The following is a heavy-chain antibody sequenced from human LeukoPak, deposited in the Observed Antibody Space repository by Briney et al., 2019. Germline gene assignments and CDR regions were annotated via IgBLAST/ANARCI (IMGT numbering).Heavy chain of an antibody. CDR3: ARAYSGRNYQFDY. Sequence: PSETLSLTCTVSGGSISSSSYYWGWIRQPPGKGLEWIGSIYHSGSTYYNPSLKSRVTISVDTSKNQFSLKLSSVTAADTAVYYCARAYSGRNYQFDYWGQGTLVTVSS. CDR1: GGSISSSSYY. J-gene: IGHJ4*02. CDR2: IYHSGST. D-gene: IGHD6-19*01. V-gene: IGHV4-39*07.